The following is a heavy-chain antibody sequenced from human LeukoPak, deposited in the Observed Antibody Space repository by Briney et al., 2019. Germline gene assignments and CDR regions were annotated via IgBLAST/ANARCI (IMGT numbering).Heavy chain of an antibody. J-gene: IGHJ4*02. CDR1: GFTFSNFE. CDR2: ISSSARNI. CDR3: ARDWRGQGIRDY. V-gene: IGHV3-48*03. Sequence: GGSLRLSCAASGFTFSNFEMNWVRQAPGKGLEWISYISSSARNIYYADSVKGRFTISRDNAKNSLYLQMNSLRAEDTAVYHCARDWRGQGIRDYWGQGTLVTVSS. D-gene: IGHD6-13*01.